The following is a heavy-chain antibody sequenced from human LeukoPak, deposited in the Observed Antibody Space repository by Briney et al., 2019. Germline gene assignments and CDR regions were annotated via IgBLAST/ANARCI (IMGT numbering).Heavy chain of an antibody. CDR1: GFTVSSNY. CDR2: INHSGST. Sequence: PGGSLRLSCAASGFTVSSNYMSWVRQPPGKGLEWIGEINHSGSTNYNPSLKSRVTISVYTSKNQFSLKLSFVTAADTAVYYCARYAMVRGRYYYYYYGMDVWGQGTTVTVSS. D-gene: IGHD3-10*01. CDR3: ARYAMVRGRYYYYYYGMDV. V-gene: IGHV4-34*01. J-gene: IGHJ6*02.